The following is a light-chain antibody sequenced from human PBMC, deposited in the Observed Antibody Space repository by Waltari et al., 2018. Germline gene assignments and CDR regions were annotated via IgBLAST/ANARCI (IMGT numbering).Light chain of an antibody. CDR1: RRHPGPDPP. CDR3: SSFTTRRTWV. V-gene: IGLV2-14*01. J-gene: IGLJ3*02. Sequence: QSALTQPPPVSGSPGQSITISCPGTRRHPGPDPPASWYQQLPGKAPKLIIYDSSTRPSGVSHRFSGSKSGNSASLTISGLQPDDEAGYYCSSFTTRRTWVFGGGTKLTVL. CDR2: DSS.